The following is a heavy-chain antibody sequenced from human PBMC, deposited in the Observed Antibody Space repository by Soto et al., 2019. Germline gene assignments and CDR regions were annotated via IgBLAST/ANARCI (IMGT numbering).Heavy chain of an antibody. CDR3: AHTPRSSGTAGMDV. CDR1: GFSFSTSGVG. V-gene: IGHV2-5*02. J-gene: IGHJ6*02. Sequence: QITLKESGPTLVKPTQTLTLTCSFSGFSFSTSGVGVGWIRQPPGKALEWLALIYWEDDINYSPSLEGRLTITKDTSKNQVVLTMTHMYPVDTATYYCAHTPRSSGTAGMDVWGQGTTVTVSS. D-gene: IGHD5-18*01. CDR2: IYWEDDI.